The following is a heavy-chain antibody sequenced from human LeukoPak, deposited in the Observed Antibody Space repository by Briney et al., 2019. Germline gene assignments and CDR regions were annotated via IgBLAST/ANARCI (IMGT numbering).Heavy chain of an antibody. Sequence: SETLSLTCTVSGGSISSDYGSWLRQPPGKGLEWGGYIYYSGSTNYNPSLKSRVSISVDTSKNQFSLKLSSVTAADTAVYYCARVLRYFDRAFDIWGQGTMVTV. J-gene: IGHJ3*02. D-gene: IGHD3-9*01. CDR3: ARVLRYFDRAFDI. V-gene: IGHV4-59*01. CDR1: GGSISSDY. CDR2: IYYSGST.